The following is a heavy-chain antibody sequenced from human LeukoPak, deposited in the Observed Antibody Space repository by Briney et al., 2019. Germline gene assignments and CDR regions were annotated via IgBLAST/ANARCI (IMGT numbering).Heavy chain of an antibody. Sequence: SQTLSLTCAVSGGSISSGGYSWSWIRQPPGKGLEWIGYIYYSGSTNYNPSLKSRVTISVDTSKNQFSLKLSSVTAADTAVYYCARGIGGRYCSSTSCYGQFRFDYWGQGTLVTVSS. CDR2: IYYSGST. J-gene: IGHJ4*02. V-gene: IGHV4-30-4*07. CDR3: ARGIGGRYCSSTSCYGQFRFDY. D-gene: IGHD2-2*01. CDR1: GGSISSGGYS.